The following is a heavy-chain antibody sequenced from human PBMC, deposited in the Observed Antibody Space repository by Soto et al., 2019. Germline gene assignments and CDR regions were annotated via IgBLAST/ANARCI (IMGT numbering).Heavy chain of an antibody. D-gene: IGHD3-10*01. V-gene: IGHV3-15*07. J-gene: IGHJ3*02. CDR2: IKSKTDGGTT. Sequence: EVQLVESGGGLVKPGGSLRLSCAASGFTFSNAWMNWVRQAPGKGLEWVGRIKSKTDGGTTDYAAPVKGRFTISRDDSKNTLYLQRNSLKTEDTAVYYCTTYGYYYGPYAFDIWGQGTMVTVSS. CDR3: TTYGYYYGPYAFDI. CDR1: GFTFSNAW.